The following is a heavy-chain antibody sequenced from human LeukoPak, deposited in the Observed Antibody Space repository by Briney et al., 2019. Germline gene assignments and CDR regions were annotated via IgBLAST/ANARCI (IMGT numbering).Heavy chain of an antibody. J-gene: IGHJ4*02. V-gene: IGHV3-30*18. D-gene: IGHD3-9*01. CDR3: ANAYDILTGPPIGGDY. CDR1: GFTLSSYG. Sequence: TGRSLRLSCAASGFTLSSYGMHWVRQAPGKGLEWVAVISYDGSNKYYADSVKGRFTISRDNSKNTLYLQMNSLRAEDTAVYYCANAYDILTGPPIGGDYWGQGTLVTVSS. CDR2: ISYDGSNK.